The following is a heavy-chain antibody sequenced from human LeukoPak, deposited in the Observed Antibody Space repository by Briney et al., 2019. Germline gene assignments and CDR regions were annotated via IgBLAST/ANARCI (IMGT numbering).Heavy chain of an antibody. CDR3: AKAASA. CDR2: ISWNSGSI. J-gene: IGHJ5*02. V-gene: IGHV3-9*01. Sequence: GRSLRLSCAASGFTFDDYAMHWVRQAPGKGLEWVSGISWNSGSIGYADSVKGRFTISRGNAKNSLYLQMNSLRAEDTALYYCAKAASAWGQGTLVTVSS. CDR1: GFTFDDYA.